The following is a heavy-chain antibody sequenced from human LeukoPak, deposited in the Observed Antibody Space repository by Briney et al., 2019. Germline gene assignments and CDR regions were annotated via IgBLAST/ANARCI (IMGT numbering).Heavy chain of an antibody. D-gene: IGHD3-10*01. CDR3: ARETLWSFDY. Sequence: GGSLRLSCAASGFTFSSYAMHWVRQAPGKGLEWVAVISYDGSNKYYADSVKGRLTISRDNSKNTLYLQMNSLRAEDTAAYYCARETLWSFDYWGQGTLVTVSS. J-gene: IGHJ4*02. CDR2: ISYDGSNK. V-gene: IGHV3-30-3*01. CDR1: GFTFSSYA.